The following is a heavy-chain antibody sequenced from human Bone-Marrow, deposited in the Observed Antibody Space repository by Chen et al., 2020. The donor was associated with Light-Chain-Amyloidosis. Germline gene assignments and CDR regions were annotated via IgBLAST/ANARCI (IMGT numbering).Heavy chain of an antibody. CDR3: ATDVGVDDYDETSFNY. Sequence: QVQLVQSGAEVKRPGASVKVSCKVSGDSLTDLAIHWVRQAPGKGLEWVGGFDPEDEEMMYGQKFQGRARMFERPPPKTYYRELTSLTSGDTTIYYCATDVGVDDYDETSFNYWGQGTLVAVSS. D-gene: IGHD3-3*01. V-gene: IGHV1-24*01. J-gene: IGHJ4*02. CDR2: FDPEDEEM. CDR1: GDSLTDLA.